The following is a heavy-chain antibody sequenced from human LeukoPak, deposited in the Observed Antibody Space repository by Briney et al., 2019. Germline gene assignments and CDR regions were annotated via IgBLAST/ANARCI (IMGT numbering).Heavy chain of an antibody. V-gene: IGHV3-11*01. CDR3: ARELLPNWFDP. J-gene: IGHJ5*02. Sequence: GGSLRLSCAASGFTFSDYYMSRIRQAPGKGLEWVSYISSSGSTIYYADSVKGRFTISRDNAKNSPYLQMNSLRAEDTAVYYCARELLPNWFDPWGQGTLVTVSS. D-gene: IGHD2-15*01. CDR1: GFTFSDYY. CDR2: ISSSGSTI.